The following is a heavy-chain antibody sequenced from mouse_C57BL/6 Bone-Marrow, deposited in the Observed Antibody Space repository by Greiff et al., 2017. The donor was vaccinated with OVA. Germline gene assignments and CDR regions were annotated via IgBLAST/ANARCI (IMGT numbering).Heavy chain of an antibody. D-gene: IGHD2-4*01. J-gene: IGHJ3*01. CDR1: GYTFTDYY. CDR2: IFPGSGST. V-gene: IGHV1-75*01. CDR3: ARPFYYDYDWFAY. Sequence: QVQLQQSGPELVKPGASVKISCKASGYTFTDYYINWVKQRPGQGLEWIGWIFPGSGSTYYNEKFKGKATLTVDKSSSTAYMLLSSLTSEDSSVYFCARPFYYDYDWFAYWGQGTLVTVSA.